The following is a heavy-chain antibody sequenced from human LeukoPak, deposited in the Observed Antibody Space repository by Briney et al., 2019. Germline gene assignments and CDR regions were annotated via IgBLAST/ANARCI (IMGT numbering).Heavy chain of an antibody. J-gene: IGHJ4*02. V-gene: IGHV3-23*01. D-gene: IGHD2-8*01. CDR1: GFTFSSYA. CDR2: ISDTGATT. CDR3: AKDTSIGRYCTNGVCSPFDF. Sequence: GGSLRLSCAGSGFTFSSYAMSWVRQAPGKGLEWVSAISDTGATTYDAASVKGRFTISRDNSRSTLYLQMNSLRAEDSALYYCAKDTSIGRYCTNGVCSPFDFWGQGTLVTVSS.